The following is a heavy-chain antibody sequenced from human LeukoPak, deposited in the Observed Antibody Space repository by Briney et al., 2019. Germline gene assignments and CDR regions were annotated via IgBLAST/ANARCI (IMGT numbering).Heavy chain of an antibody. J-gene: IGHJ3*02. Sequence: GGSLRLSCAASGFTFSSYSMNWVRQAPGKGLEWVSSISSSSSYIYYADSVKGRFTISRDNVKNSLCLQMNSLRAEDTAVYYCARDAHIVVVTATLDIWGQGTMVTVSS. CDR2: ISSSSSYI. CDR1: GFTFSSYS. V-gene: IGHV3-21*01. D-gene: IGHD2-21*02. CDR3: ARDAHIVVVTATLDI.